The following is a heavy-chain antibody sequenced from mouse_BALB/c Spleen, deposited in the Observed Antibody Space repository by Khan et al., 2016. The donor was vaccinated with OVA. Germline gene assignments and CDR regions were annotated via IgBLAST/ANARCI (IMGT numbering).Heavy chain of an antibody. CDR3: ARVYGRDFDY. V-gene: IGHV3-2*02. Sequence: EVQLQEAGPGLVKPSQSLSLTCTVTGYSITSDYAWNWIRQFPGNKLEWMGFISYSGNTNYNPSLKSRISITRDTSKNQFFLQLNSVTTEDTATYDGARVYGRDFDYWGQGTTLTVSS. CDR2: ISYSGNT. CDR1: GYSITSDYA. J-gene: IGHJ2*01. D-gene: IGHD1-1*01.